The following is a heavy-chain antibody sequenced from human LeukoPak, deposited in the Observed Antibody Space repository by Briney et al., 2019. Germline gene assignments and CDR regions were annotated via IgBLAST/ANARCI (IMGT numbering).Heavy chain of an antibody. CDR1: GFTFSSYG. V-gene: IGHV3-30*18. D-gene: IGHD2-21*02. CDR3: AKDGVTVLDY. Sequence: GESLKISCAASGFTFSSYGVHWVRPTPGKGLEWVAVISYDGNDKYYADSVKGRFTISRDNSKNTLFLQMDSLRVDDTAVYYCAKDGVTVLDYWGQGTLVTVSS. J-gene: IGHJ4*02. CDR2: ISYDGNDK.